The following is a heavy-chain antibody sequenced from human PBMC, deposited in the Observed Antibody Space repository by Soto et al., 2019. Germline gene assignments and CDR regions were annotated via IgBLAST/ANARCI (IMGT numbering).Heavy chain of an antibody. D-gene: IGHD1-26*01. Sequence: SETLSLTCAVYGGSFSGYYWSWIRQPPGKGLEWIGEINHSGSTNYNPSLKSRVTISVDTSKNQFSLKLSSVTAADTAVYYCASREAWHFDYWGQGTLVTVSS. CDR1: GGSFSGYY. V-gene: IGHV4-34*01. CDR3: ASREAWHFDY. J-gene: IGHJ4*02. CDR2: INHSGST.